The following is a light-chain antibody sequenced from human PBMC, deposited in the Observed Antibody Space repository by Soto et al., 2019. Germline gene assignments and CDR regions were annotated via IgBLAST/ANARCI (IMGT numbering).Light chain of an antibody. CDR2: DVS. CDR3: SSYTTSSTYV. V-gene: IGLV2-14*01. J-gene: IGLJ1*01. Sequence: QSALTQPASVSGSPGQPITISCTGTSSDVGAYNYVSWYQQHPGKAPKLMIYDVSNRPSGVSNRFSGSKSGNTASLTISGLQAEDEADYYSSSYTTSSTYVFGTGTKLTVL. CDR1: SSDVGAYNY.